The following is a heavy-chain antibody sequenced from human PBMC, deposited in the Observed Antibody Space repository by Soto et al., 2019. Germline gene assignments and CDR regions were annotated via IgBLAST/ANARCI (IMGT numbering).Heavy chain of an antibody. J-gene: IGHJ6*02. Sequence: QVTLKESGPVLVKPTETLTLTCTVSGFSLSNARMGVSWIRQPPGKALEWLAHIFSNDEKSYSTSLKSRLTIPQDTXXRXVXXTMTNMDPVDTATYYCARIGVAYGCYVMPVDGMDVWGQGTTVTVSS. V-gene: IGHV2-26*01. CDR2: IFSNDEK. D-gene: IGHD5-12*01. CDR3: ARIGVAYGCYVMPVDGMDV. CDR1: GFSLSNARMG.